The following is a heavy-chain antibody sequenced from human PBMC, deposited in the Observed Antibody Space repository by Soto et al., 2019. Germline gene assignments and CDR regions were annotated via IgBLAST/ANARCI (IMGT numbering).Heavy chain of an antibody. CDR2: VKSKTDGGTT. J-gene: IGHJ4*02. V-gene: IGHV3-15*01. CDR3: STGRIVGDY. CDR1: GFTFTNAW. Sequence: EVQLVESGGGLVKPGGSLRLSCAASGFTFTNAWMSWVRQAPGKGLEWVGRVKSKTDGGTTDYATPVKGRFTISRDDSKNTLYLQMNSLKAEDTAVYYCSTGRIVGDYWGQGTLVTVSS. D-gene: IGHD1-26*01.